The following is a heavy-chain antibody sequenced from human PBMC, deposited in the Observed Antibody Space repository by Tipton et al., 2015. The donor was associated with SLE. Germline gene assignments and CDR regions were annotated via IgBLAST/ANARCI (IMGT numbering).Heavy chain of an antibody. V-gene: IGHV3-74*01. J-gene: IGHJ4*02. CDR3: VRDDASAHGITDY. CDR2: MNTDGTIT. Sequence: GSLRLSCAASGFTFSSHWMHWVRQAPGKGLVWVSRMNTDGTITSYVDSVKGRFTISRDNAKNTLYLQMNSLRSEDAAVYSCVRDDASAHGITDYWGQGTLVTVPS. D-gene: IGHD1-14*01. CDR1: GFTFSSHW.